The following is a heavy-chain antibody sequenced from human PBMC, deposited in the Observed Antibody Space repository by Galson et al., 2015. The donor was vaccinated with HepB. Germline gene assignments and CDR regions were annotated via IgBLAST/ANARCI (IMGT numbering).Heavy chain of an antibody. CDR3: AHRDLDTAMDAFDI. D-gene: IGHD5-18*01. Sequence: PALVKPTQNLTLTCTFSGFSLSTSGVGVGWIRQPPGKALEWLALIYWDDDKRYSPSLKSRLTITKDTSKNQVVLTMTNMDPVDTATYYFAHRDLDTAMDAFDIWGQGTMVTVSS. J-gene: IGHJ3*02. V-gene: IGHV2-5*02. CDR1: GFSLSTSGVG. CDR2: IYWDDDK.